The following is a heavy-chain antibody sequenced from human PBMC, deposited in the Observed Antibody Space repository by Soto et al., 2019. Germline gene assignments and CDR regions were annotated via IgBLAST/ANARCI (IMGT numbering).Heavy chain of an antibody. CDR1: GYTFTSYD. D-gene: IGHD3-22*01. J-gene: IGHJ4*02. Sequence: QVQLVQSGAEVKKPGASVKVSCKASGYTFTSYDVNWVRQATGQGLEWMGWMNPNSGNTGYAQKFQGRVTMTRNTSKSTDYMELSGLRSEDPAVYYCARELTMIVDNWGQGTLVAVSS. CDR2: MNPNSGNT. V-gene: IGHV1-8*01. CDR3: ARELTMIVDN.